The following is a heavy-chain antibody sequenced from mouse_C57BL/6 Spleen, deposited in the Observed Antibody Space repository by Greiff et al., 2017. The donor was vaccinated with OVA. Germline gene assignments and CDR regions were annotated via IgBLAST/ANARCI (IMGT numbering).Heavy chain of an antibody. CDR1: GFNIKDYY. CDR3: TTNYSNAEGFDY. V-gene: IGHV14-1*01. J-gene: IGHJ2*01. CDR2: IDPEDGDT. D-gene: IGHD2-5*01. Sequence: VQLQQSGAELVRPGASVKLSCTASGFNIKDYYMHWVKQRPEQGLEWIGRIDPEDGDTEYAPKFQGKATMTADTSSNTAYLQLSSLTSEDTAVYYCTTNYSNAEGFDYWGQGTTLTVSS.